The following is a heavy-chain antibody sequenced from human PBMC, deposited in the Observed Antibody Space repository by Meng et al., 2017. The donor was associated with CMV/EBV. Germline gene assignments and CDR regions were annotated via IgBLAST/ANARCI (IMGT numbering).Heavy chain of an antibody. V-gene: IGHV3-48*03. D-gene: IGHD2-2*01. J-gene: IGHJ3*02. CDR2: ISSSGSTI. CDR3: ARDSKTPDAFDI. CDR1: GFTFSSYE. Sequence: SLRLSCAASGFTFSSYEMNWVRQAPGKGLEWVSYISSSGSTIYYADSVKGRFTISRDNAKNSLYLQMNSLRAEDTAVYYCARDSKTPDAFDIWGQGTMVTVSS.